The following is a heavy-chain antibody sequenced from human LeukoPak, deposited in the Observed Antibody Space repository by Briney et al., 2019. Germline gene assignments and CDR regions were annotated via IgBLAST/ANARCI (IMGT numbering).Heavy chain of an antibody. CDR3: ARGLPSALDFDY. V-gene: IGHV3-53*01. J-gene: IGHJ4*02. CDR1: GFTVSSNY. Sequence: PGGSLRLSCAASGFTVSSNYMSWVRQAPGKGLEWVSVIYSGGSTYYADSVKGRFTISRDDSKNTLYLQMNSLRAEDTAVYYCARGLPSALDFDYWGQGTLVTVSS. CDR2: IYSGGST.